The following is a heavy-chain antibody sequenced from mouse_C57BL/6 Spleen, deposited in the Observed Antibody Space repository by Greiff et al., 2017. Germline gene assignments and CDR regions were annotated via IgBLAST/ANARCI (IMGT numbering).Heavy chain of an antibody. Sequence: EVKLMESEGGLVQPGSSMKLSCTASGFTFSDYYMAWVRQVPEKGLEWVANINYDGSSTYYLDSLKSRFIISRDNAKNILYLQMSSLKSEDTATYYCARDGGGNFYFDYWGQGTTLTVSS. CDR1: GFTFSDYY. J-gene: IGHJ2*01. CDR2: INYDGSST. D-gene: IGHD2-1*01. V-gene: IGHV5-16*01. CDR3: ARDGGGNFYFDY.